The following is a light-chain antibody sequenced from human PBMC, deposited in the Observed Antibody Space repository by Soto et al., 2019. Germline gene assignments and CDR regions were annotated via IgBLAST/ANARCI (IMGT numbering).Light chain of an antibody. CDR3: QQYNSLPLT. J-gene: IGKJ4*01. Sequence: DIVMTQSPDSLAVSLGERATINCKSSQSVLYSSSNKNYLAWYQQKPGQPPKLLIYWASTRESGVPDRFSGSGSGTHFTLTISSLQAEDVAVYYCQQYNSLPLTFGGRTKVEIK. V-gene: IGKV4-1*01. CDR1: QSVLYSSSNKNY. CDR2: WAS.